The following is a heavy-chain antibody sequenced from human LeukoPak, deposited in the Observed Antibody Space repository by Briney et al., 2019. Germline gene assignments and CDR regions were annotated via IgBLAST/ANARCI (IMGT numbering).Heavy chain of an antibody. J-gene: IGHJ4*02. CDR2: IYSSGST. CDR1: GGSISGYS. V-gene: IGHV4-4*07. CDR3: ARGARVAPFDY. Sequence: SETLSLTCTVSGGSISGYSWSWIRQPAGKGLEWIGRIYSSGSTNYNPSLKSRVTMSVDTSKNQFSLKLSSVTAADTAVYYCARGARVAPFDYWGQGTLVTVSS. D-gene: IGHD2-15*01.